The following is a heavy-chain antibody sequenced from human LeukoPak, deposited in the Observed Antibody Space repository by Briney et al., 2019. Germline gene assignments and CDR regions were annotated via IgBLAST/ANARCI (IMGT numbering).Heavy chain of an antibody. V-gene: IGHV2-5*01. CDR3: AHRRVTPEELELAGSHALTGGYFDY. D-gene: IGHD1-7*01. J-gene: IGHJ4*02. CDR1: GFSLSTSGVG. CDR2: IYWNDDK. Sequence: SGPTLVKPTQTLTLPCTFSGFSLSTSGVGVGWIRQPPGKALEWLPLIYWNDDKRYSPSLKSRLTCTKDTSKNQVVLTMTNMDPVDTATYYCAHRRVTPEELELAGSHALTGGYFDYWGQGTLVTVSS.